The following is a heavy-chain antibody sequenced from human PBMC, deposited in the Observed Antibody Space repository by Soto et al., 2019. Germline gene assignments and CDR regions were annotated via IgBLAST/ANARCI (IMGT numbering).Heavy chain of an antibody. J-gene: IGHJ4*02. V-gene: IGHV1-46*01. Sequence: ASVKVSCKASGYTFTSDYFHWVRQAPGQGLEWMGIINAYSGGTKFPQKFQGRLTMTTDTSTNTIYMELSGLRSDDTAVYYCAKDGLNYYLTYWGQGTLMTV. D-gene: IGHD3-10*01. CDR3: AKDGLNYYLTY. CDR2: INAYSGGT. CDR1: GYTFTSDY.